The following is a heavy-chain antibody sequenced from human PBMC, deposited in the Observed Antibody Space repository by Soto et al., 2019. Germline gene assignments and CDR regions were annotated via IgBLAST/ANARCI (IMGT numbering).Heavy chain of an antibody. CDR1: GYTFTSYW. D-gene: IGHD6-19*01. V-gene: IGHV5-51*01. CDR3: ARQDGSALYYFDY. CDR2: IYPGDSDT. J-gene: IGHJ4*02. Sequence: PGESLKISCKGSGYTFTSYWIAWVRQMPGKGLEWMGIIYPGDSDTRYSPSFQGQVSISADKSISTAYLQWSSLKASDTAMYYCARQDGSALYYFDYWGQGTMVTVYS.